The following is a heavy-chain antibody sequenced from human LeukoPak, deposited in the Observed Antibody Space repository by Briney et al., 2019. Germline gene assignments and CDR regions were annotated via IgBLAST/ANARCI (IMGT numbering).Heavy chain of an antibody. CDR3: ARRHLRMRSYDY. V-gene: IGHV1-2*02. CDR2: INPKSGGT. CDR1: GYIFSDYY. J-gene: IGHJ4*02. Sequence: ASVKVSCKASGYIFSDYYINWVRQVPGQGLEWMGWINPKSGGTKYSQNFQGRVTMTRDTSIDTVYMQLSGLTSADTAGYYCARRHLRMRSYDYWGQGPLVIVSS. D-gene: IGHD1-26*01.